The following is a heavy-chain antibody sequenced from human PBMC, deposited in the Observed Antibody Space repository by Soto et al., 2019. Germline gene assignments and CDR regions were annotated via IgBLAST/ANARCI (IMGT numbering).Heavy chain of an antibody. V-gene: IGHV4-39*01. D-gene: IGHD2-21*02. Sequence: SETLSLTCTVSGGSISSSDYYWGWIRQPPXKGLEWIGSLYYSGITYYNPSLKSRVTISVDTSKNHFSLKLRSVTAADAAVYYCGRHLSQIVGVTAIPIGFDIWGQGTMVTVSS. J-gene: IGHJ3*02. CDR2: LYYSGIT. CDR3: GRHLSQIVGVTAIPIGFDI. CDR1: GGSISSSDYY.